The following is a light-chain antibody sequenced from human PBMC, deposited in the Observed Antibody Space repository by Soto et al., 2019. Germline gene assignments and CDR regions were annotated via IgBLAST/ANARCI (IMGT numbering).Light chain of an antibody. CDR2: SND. J-gene: IGLJ3*02. Sequence: QSVLTQPPSASGTPGQRVTISCSGTYSNVGSNVVNWYHQVPGAAPKLVIYSNDRRPSGVPDRFVGSKSGAAASLAISGLQTEDEADYYCAAWDDSLIALLFGGGTKVTVL. V-gene: IGLV1-44*01. CDR3: AAWDDSLIALL. CDR1: YSNVGSNV.